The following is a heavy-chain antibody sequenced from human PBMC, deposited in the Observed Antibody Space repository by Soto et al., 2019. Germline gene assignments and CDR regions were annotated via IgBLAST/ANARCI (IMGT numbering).Heavy chain of an antibody. CDR1: GGTFSSYA. J-gene: IGHJ3*02. D-gene: IGHD3-22*01. CDR3: AREMSSGTLYYYDRVSRAFDI. CDR2: IIPIFGTA. Sequence: ASVKVSCKASGGTFSSYAISWVRQAPGQGLEWMGGIIPIFGTANYAQKFQGRVTITADESTSTAYMELSSLRSEDTAVYYCAREMSSGTLYYYDRVSRAFDIWGQGTMVTVSS. V-gene: IGHV1-69*13.